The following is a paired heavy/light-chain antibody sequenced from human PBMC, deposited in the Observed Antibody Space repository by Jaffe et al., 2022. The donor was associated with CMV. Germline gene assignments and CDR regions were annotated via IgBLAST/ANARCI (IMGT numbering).Light chain of an antibody. CDR1: QSVFYSSNNKNY. CDR2: WAS. J-gene: IGKJ1*01. V-gene: IGKV4-1*01. CDR3: QQYYSSPPT. Sequence: DIVMTQSPDSLAVSLGERATINCKSSQSVFYSSNNKNYLAWYQQKPGQPPNLLIYWASTRESGVPDRFSGSGSGTDFTLTISSLQAEDVAVYYCQQYYSSPPTFGQGTKVESK.
Heavy chain of an antibody. CDR3: ARLTIVMAYPPNYYMEV. D-gene: IGHD3-22*01. J-gene: IGHJ6*03. Sequence: QLQLQESGPGLVKPSETLSLTCTVSGGSISSSSYYWGWIRQPPGKGLEWIGSIYYSGRTYYNPSLKSRVTMSVDTSKNQFSLKLSSVTAADTAVYYCARLTIVMAYPPNYYMEVWGKGTTVTVFS. V-gene: IGHV4-39*01. CDR2: IYYSGRT. CDR1: GGSISSSSYY.